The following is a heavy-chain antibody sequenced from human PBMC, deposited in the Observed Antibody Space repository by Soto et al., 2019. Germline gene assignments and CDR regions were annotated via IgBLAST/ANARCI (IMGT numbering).Heavy chain of an antibody. D-gene: IGHD3-16*01. Sequence: QVQLVESGGGVVQPGRSLRLSCAASGFTFSSYAMHWVRQAPGKGLEWVAVISYDGSNKYYADCVKGRFTISRDNSKNTLYLQINSLRAEDTAVYYCARDRMILAPGMDVWGQGTTVTVSS. CDR1: GFTFSSYA. CDR3: ARDRMILAPGMDV. CDR2: ISYDGSNK. V-gene: IGHV3-30-3*01. J-gene: IGHJ6*02.